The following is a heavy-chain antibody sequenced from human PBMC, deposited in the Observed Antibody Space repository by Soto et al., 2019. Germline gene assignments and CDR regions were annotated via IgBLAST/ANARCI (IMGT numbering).Heavy chain of an antibody. CDR3: ARARNRRANWFDP. Sequence: LETLSLTCTVSGGSISSYYWSWIRQPPGKGLEWIGYIYYSGSTNYNPSLKSRVTISVDTSKNQFSLKLSSVTAADTAVYYCARARNRRANWFDPWGQGTLVTVSS. J-gene: IGHJ5*02. V-gene: IGHV4-59*01. CDR1: GGSISSYY. D-gene: IGHD4-4*01. CDR2: IYYSGST.